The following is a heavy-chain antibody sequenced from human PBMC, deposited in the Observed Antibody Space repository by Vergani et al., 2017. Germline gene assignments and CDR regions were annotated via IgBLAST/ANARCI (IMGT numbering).Heavy chain of an antibody. CDR3: AKGGYSGSYYQAY. D-gene: IGHD1-26*01. CDR1: GFTFSSYG. CDR2: ISYDGSNK. J-gene: IGHJ4*02. V-gene: IGHV3-30*18. Sequence: QVQLVESGGGVVQPGRSLRLSCAASGFTFSSYGMHWVRQAPGKGLEWVAVISYDGSNKYYADSVKGRFTISRDNSKNTLYLQMNSLRAEDTAVYYCAKGGYSGSYYQAYWGQGTLVTVSS.